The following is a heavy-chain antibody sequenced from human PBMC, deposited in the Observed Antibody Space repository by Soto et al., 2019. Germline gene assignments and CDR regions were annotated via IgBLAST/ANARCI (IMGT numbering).Heavy chain of an antibody. D-gene: IGHD1-20*01. Sequence: QVQLVQSGAEVKKPGSSVKVSCKASGGTFSSYAISWVRQAPGQGLEWMGGIIPIFGTANYAQKFQGRVTITAHESTGTAYMELRSLRSEDTAVYYCARGRARGITGPGFDYWGQGPLVTVSS. CDR3: ARGRARGITGPGFDY. V-gene: IGHV1-69*12. CDR2: IIPIFGTA. J-gene: IGHJ4*02. CDR1: GGTFSSYA.